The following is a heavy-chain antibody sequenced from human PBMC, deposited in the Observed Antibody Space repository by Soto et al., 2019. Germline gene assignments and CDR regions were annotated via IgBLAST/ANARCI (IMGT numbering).Heavy chain of an antibody. CDR3: ARAWRTAMPGY. J-gene: IGHJ4*02. V-gene: IGHV4-34*01. Sequence: QVQLQQWGAGLLKPSETLSLTCAVYGGSFSGYYWSWIRQPPGKGLEWIGEINHSGSTNYNPSLKGRVTIAVDPSKNQFALNLSSVTAAVTAGYYCARAWRTAMPGYWGQGTLVTGSS. CDR2: INHSGST. D-gene: IGHD2-2*01. CDR1: GGSFSGYY.